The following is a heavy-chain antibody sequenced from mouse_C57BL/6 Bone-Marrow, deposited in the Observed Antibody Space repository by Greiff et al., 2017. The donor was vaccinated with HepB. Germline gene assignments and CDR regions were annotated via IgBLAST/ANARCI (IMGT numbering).Heavy chain of an antibody. CDR1: GYTFTSYW. V-gene: IGHV1-69*01. CDR3: ARFRYWYFDV. J-gene: IGHJ1*03. D-gene: IGHD3-2*02. CDR2: IDPSDSYT. Sequence: QQSCKASGYTFTSYWMHWVKQRPGQGLEWIGEIDPSDSYTNYNQKFKGKSTLTVDKSSSTAYMQLSSLTSEDSAVYYCARFRYWYFDVWGTGTTVTVSS.